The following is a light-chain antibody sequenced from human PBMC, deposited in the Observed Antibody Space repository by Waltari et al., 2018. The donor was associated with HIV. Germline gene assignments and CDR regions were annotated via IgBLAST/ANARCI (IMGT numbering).Light chain of an antibody. CDR1: RSNIGNNF. Sequence: QAVLTQTPSMSRPPGQRVFISCSGSRSNIGNNFVSWFQQVTVRAPNLIIYKSDQRPSGVPDRFSAAKSGSSASLAITGLQSDDEAVYFCASRDDNLSHWVFGGGTKLTV. V-gene: IGLV1-47*01. J-gene: IGLJ3*02. CDR3: ASRDDNLSHWV. CDR2: KSD.